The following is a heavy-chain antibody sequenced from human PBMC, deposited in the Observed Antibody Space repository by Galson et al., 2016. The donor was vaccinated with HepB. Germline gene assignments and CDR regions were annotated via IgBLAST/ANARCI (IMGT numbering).Heavy chain of an antibody. D-gene: IGHD2-15*01. J-gene: IGHJ6*04. CDR3: ARDFRYPYYYGMDV. CDR2: INSDGSST. Sequence: SLRLSCAASGFTFSSYWMHWVRQAPGKGLVWVSLINSDGSSTSYADSVKGRFTISRDNAKNTLYLQMNSLRAEDTAVYYCARDFRYPYYYGMDVWGKGTTVTVSS. CDR1: GFTFSSYW. V-gene: IGHV3-74*01.